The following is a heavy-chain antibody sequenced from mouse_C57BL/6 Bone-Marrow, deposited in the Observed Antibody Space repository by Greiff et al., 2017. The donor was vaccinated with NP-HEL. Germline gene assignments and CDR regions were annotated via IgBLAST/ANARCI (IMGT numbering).Heavy chain of an antibody. V-gene: IGHV1-81*01. CDR1: GYTFTSYG. CDR2: IYPRSGNT. Sequence: VKLMESGAELARPGASVKLSCKASGYTFTSYGISWVKQRTGQGLEWIGEIYPRSGNTYYNEKFKGKATLTADKSSSTAYMELRSLTSEDSAVYFCARSDYDYAWFAYWGQGTLVTVSA. D-gene: IGHD2-4*01. CDR3: ARSDYDYAWFAY. J-gene: IGHJ3*01.